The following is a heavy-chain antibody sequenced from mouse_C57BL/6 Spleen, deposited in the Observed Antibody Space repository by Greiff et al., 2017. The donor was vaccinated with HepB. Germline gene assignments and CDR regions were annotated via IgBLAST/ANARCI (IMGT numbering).Heavy chain of an antibody. J-gene: IGHJ4*01. CDR1: GYAFGSYW. CDR2: IYPGDGDT. Sequence: QVQLKESGAELVKPGASVKISCKASGYAFGSYWMNWVKQRPGKGLEWSGQIYPGDGDTNYNGKFKGKATLTADKSSSTAYMQLSSLTSEDAAVYFCARSRGLYAMDYWGQGTSVTVSS. V-gene: IGHV1-80*01. CDR3: ARSRGLYAMDY.